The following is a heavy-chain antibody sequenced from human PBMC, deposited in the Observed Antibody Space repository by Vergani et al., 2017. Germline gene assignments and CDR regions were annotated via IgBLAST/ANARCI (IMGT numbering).Heavy chain of an antibody. V-gene: IGHV4-34*01. CDR3: ARSSSIAARYYYMDV. CDR1: GGSFSGYY. J-gene: IGHJ6*03. D-gene: IGHD6-6*01. CDR2: INHSGST. Sequence: QVQLQQWGAGLLKPSETLYLTCAVYGGSFSGYYWSWIRQPPGKGLEWIGEINHSGSTNYNPSLKSRVTISVDTSKNQFSLKLSSVTAADTAVYYCARSSSIAARYYYMDVWGKGTTVTVSS.